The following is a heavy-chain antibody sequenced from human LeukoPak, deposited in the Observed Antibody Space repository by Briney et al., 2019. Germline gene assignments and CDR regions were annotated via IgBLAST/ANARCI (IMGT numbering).Heavy chain of an antibody. Sequence: EASVKVSFKSSGYTFTSYGISWVRQAPGQGLEWMGWISAYNGNTNYAQKLQGRVTMTTDTSTSTAYMELRSLRSDDTAVYYCARGSPDIVVVVAAPWYFDYWGQGTLVTVSS. D-gene: IGHD2-15*01. CDR3: ARGSPDIVVVVAAPWYFDY. CDR1: GYTFTSYG. J-gene: IGHJ4*02. V-gene: IGHV1-18*01. CDR2: ISAYNGNT.